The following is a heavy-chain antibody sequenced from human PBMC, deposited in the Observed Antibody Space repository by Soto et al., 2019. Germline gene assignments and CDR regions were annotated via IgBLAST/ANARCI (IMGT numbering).Heavy chain of an antibody. Sequence: GGSLRLSCAASGFTFSSYAMSWVRQAPGKGLEWVSTISGSGGSTYYADSVKGRFSITIDNSKNTLNLQMNSLRAEDTAVYYCAKERRDCSSTTCYFGFGPWGQGTLVTVSS. CDR1: GFTFSSYA. D-gene: IGHD2-2*01. CDR2: ISGSGGST. CDR3: AKERRDCSSTTCYFGFGP. V-gene: IGHV3-23*01. J-gene: IGHJ5*02.